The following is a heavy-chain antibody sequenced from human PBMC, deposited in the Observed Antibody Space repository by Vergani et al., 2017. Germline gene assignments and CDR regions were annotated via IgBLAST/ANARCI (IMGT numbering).Heavy chain of an antibody. Sequence: VQLLESGGGLVQPGESLRLSCAASGFTFSSYAMHWVRQAPGKGLEWVAVISYDGSNKYYEDSVKGRFTISRDNSKNTLYLQMNSLRAEDTAVYYCARDRLYGSGSCLDYWGQGTLVTVSS. V-gene: IGHV3-30-3*01. CDR2: ISYDGSNK. CDR1: GFTFSSYA. CDR3: ARDRLYGSGSCLDY. D-gene: IGHD3-10*01. J-gene: IGHJ4*02.